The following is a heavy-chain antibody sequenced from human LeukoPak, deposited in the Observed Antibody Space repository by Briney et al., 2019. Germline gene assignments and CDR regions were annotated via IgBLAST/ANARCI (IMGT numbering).Heavy chain of an antibody. J-gene: IGHJ4*02. V-gene: IGHV4-34*01. D-gene: IGHD3-3*01. CDR1: GGSFSGYY. CDR2: INHSGST. Sequence: SETLSLTCAVYGGSFSGYYWSWIRHPPGKGLEWIGEINHSGSTNYNPSLKSRVTISVDTSKNQFSLKLSSVTAADTAVYYCARSSSDFWSGYYGFDYWGQGTLVTVSS. CDR3: ARSSSDFWSGYYGFDY.